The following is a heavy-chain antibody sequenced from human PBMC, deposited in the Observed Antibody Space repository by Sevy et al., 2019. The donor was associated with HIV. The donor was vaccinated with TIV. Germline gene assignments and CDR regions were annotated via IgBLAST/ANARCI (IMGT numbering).Heavy chain of an antibody. CDR3: ARNPKNSMVDTDDDYFDY. V-gene: IGHV4-39*01. CDR1: GCSISSSSYY. D-gene: IGHD5-18*01. Sequence: SETLSLTCTVSGCSISSSSYYWGWIRQPPGKGLEWIGGIYYSGSTYYNPSLKSRVTISVDTSKNKFYLKLSSVTAADKAVYYCARNPKNSMVDTDDDYFDYWGQGTLVTVSS. CDR2: IYYSGST. J-gene: IGHJ4*02.